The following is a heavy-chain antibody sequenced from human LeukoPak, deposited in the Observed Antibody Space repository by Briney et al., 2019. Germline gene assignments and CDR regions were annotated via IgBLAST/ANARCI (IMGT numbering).Heavy chain of an antibody. V-gene: IGHV4-39*07. CDR1: GGSITSSGFY. CDR3: ARQPNIVVVDNWFDP. Sequence: SVTLSLTCTVSGGSITSSGFYWGWLRQPPGKGLEWIGNIYYGGSAYYNPSLKSRVTISVDTSKNQFSLKLSSVTAADTAVYYCARQPNIVVVDNWFDPWGQGTLVAVSS. CDR2: IYYGGSA. J-gene: IGHJ5*02. D-gene: IGHD2-15*01.